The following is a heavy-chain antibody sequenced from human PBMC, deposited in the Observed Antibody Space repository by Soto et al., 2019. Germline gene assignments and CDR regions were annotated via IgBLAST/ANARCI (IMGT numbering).Heavy chain of an antibody. V-gene: IGHV3-23*04. CDR1: GFSFASFA. D-gene: IGHD3-3*01. CDR2: ISGSDGKT. J-gene: IGHJ4*02. Sequence: DVRLAGSGGGLVQPGGSLRLSCTTSGFSFASFAMTWVRQAPGKGLEWVATISGSDGKTYYADSVKGRFSISRDTSRNTLYLQMNSLRADDTAIYYCAKWSYLDYWGQGTRVTVSS. CDR3: AKWSYLDY.